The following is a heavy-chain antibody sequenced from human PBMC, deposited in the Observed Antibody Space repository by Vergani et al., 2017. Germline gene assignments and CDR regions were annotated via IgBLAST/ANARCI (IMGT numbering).Heavy chain of an antibody. CDR1: GGSISSHY. V-gene: IGHV4-59*11. J-gene: IGHJ4*02. CDR2: IYYSGST. CDR3: AKDGSYDYVWGSYRFAY. Sequence: QVQLQESGPGLVKPSETLSLTCTVSGGSISSHYWSWIRQPPGKGLEWSGYIYYSGSTNYNPSLKSRVTISVATSKNQCSLKLSSVTAADTAVYYCAKDGSYDYVWGSYRFAYWGQGTLVTVSS. D-gene: IGHD3-16*02.